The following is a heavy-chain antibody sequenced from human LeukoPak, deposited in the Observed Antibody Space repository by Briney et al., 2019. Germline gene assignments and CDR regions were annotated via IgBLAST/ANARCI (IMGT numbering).Heavy chain of an antibody. V-gene: IGHV3-11*04. J-gene: IGHJ4*02. Sequence: PGGSLRLSCAASGFTFSDYYMSWIRQAPGKGLEWVPYISSSGSTIYYADSVKGRFTISRDNAKNSLYLQMNSLRAEDTAVYYCARDLDGDYDYFDYWGQGTLVTVSS. D-gene: IGHD4-17*01. CDR3: ARDLDGDYDYFDY. CDR2: ISSSGSTI. CDR1: GFTFSDYY.